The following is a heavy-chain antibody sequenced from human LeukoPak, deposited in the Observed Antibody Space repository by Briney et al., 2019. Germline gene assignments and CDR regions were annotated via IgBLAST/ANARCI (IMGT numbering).Heavy chain of an antibody. D-gene: IGHD3-3*01. V-gene: IGHV3-7*01. CDR3: ARDGVGFDY. J-gene: IGHJ4*02. CDR1: GFTFKGYW. CDR2: IKQDGSEK. Sequence: GGSLRLSCAASGFTFKGYWMSWVRQAPGKGLEWVANIKQDGSEKYYVDSVKGRFTISRDNAKNSLYLQMNSLRAEDTAVYYCARDGVGFDYWGQGTLVTVSS.